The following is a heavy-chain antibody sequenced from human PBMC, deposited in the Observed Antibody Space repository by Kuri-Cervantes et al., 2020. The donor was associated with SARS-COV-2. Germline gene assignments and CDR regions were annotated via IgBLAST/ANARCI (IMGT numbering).Heavy chain of an antibody. V-gene: IGHV1-18*01. CDR1: GYTFTSYG. D-gene: IGHD2-2*03. J-gene: IGHJ4*02. CDR3: AREVPVDIVVVPAAIDYFDY. CDR2: ISAYNGNT. Sequence: ASVKVSCKASGYTFTSYGISWVRQAPGQGLEWMGWISAYNGNTNYAQKFQGRVTITADKSTSTAYMEPSSLRSEDTAVYYCAREVPVDIVVVPAAIDYFDYWGQGTLVTVSS.